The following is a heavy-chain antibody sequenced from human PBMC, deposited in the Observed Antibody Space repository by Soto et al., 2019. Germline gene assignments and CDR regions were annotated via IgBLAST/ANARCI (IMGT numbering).Heavy chain of an antibody. D-gene: IGHD3-10*01. CDR2: FDPEDGET. V-gene: IGHV1-24*01. Sequence: ASVKVSCKVSGYTLTELSMHWVRQAPGKGLEWMGGFDPEDGETIYAQKFQGRVTMTEDTSTDTAYMELSSLRSEDTAVYYCATAGINTVRAVITGWFDPWGQGTLVTVSS. CDR3: ATAGINTVRAVITGWFDP. J-gene: IGHJ5*02. CDR1: GYTLTELS.